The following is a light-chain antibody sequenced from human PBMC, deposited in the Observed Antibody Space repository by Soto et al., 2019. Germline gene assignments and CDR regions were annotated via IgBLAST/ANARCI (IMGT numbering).Light chain of an antibody. V-gene: IGKV1-27*01. CDR3: QKYNSAPIT. CDR1: QNINNN. J-gene: IGKJ5*01. CDR2: DAS. Sequence: TQSPGTLSLSPGVSATLSCRPSQNINNNYLAWYQQKPGKVPKLLIYDASTLHSGVPSRFSGSGSGTDVTLTISSLQPEEVAIYYGQKYNSAPITCGQGKRPEIK.